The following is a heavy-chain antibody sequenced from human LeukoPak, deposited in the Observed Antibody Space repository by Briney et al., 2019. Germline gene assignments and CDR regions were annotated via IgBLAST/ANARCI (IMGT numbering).Heavy chain of an antibody. J-gene: IGHJ4*02. Sequence: PETLSLTCAVYGGSFSGYYWSWIRQPPGKGLEWIGEINHSGSTNYNPSLKSRVTISVDTSKNQFSLKLSSVTAADTAVYYCARGASYYDSSGSFFDYWGQGTLVTVSS. V-gene: IGHV4-34*01. CDR1: GGSFSGYY. CDR3: ARGASYYDSSGSFFDY. CDR2: INHSGST. D-gene: IGHD3-22*01.